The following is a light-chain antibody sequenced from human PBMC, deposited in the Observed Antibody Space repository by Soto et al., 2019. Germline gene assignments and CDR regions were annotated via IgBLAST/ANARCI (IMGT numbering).Light chain of an antibody. CDR2: DTT. J-gene: IGLJ3*02. CDR1: TGAVTSGHY. Sequence: QAVVTQESSLTVSPGGTVTLTCDSSTGAVTSGHYPYWFQQKPGQAPRTLIHDTTNKHSWTPARFSGSLLGGKAALTLSGAQPEDEADYYCLLCYGGVGVFGGGTKLTVL. V-gene: IGLV7-46*01. CDR3: LLCYGGVGV.